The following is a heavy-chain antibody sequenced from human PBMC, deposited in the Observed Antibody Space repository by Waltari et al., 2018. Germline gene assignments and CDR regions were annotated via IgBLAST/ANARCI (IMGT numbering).Heavy chain of an antibody. CDR2: IYHSGST. Sequence: QVQLQESGPGLVKPSETLSLTCAVSGYSISSGYYWGWIRQPPGKGLEWIGSIYHSGSTYYNPSLKSRVTISVDTSKNQFSLKLSSVTAADTAVYYCARQGTTVTTGVFDYWGQGTLVTVSS. V-gene: IGHV4-38-2*01. CDR3: ARQGTTVTTGVFDY. D-gene: IGHD4-17*01. J-gene: IGHJ4*02. CDR1: GYSISSGYY.